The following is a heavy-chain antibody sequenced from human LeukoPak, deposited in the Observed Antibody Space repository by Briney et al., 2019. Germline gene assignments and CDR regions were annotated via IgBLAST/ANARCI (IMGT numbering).Heavy chain of an antibody. CDR3: ARDWGRGAFFDY. D-gene: IGHD7-27*01. Sequence: GGSLRLSCAASRFXFSNYEINWVRQAPGKGLEWVSYISSSGSTTYYADSVKGRVTISRDNARNSLYLQMNSLRAEDTAVYYCARDWGRGAFFDYWGQGTLVTVSS. V-gene: IGHV3-48*03. CDR2: ISSSGSTT. J-gene: IGHJ4*02. CDR1: RFXFSNYE.